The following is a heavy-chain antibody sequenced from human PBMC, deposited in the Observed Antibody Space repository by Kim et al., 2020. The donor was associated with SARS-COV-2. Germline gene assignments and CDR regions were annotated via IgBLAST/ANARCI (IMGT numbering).Heavy chain of an antibody. Sequence: ETYYMDSVKGRFTISRDNAKNSLYLQMNSLSAEDTAVYYCARVNNIFDYWGQGTLVTVSS. CDR2: ET. CDR3: ARVNNIFDY. J-gene: IGHJ4*02. V-gene: IGHV3-7*03. D-gene: IGHD1-20*01.